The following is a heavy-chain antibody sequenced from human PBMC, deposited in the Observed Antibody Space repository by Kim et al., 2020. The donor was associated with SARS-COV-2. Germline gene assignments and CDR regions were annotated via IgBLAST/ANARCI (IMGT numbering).Heavy chain of an antibody. CDR2: INHSGST. J-gene: IGHJ5*02. V-gene: IGHV4-34*01. CDR1: GGSFSGYY. CDR3: ARVLRYFDWLFSFWFDP. Sequence: SETLSLTCAVYGGSFSGYYWSWIRQPPGKGLEWIGEINHSGSTNYNPSLKSRVTISVDTSKNQFSLKLSSVTAADTAVYYCARVLRYFDWLFSFWFDPWGQGTLVTVSS. D-gene: IGHD3-9*01.